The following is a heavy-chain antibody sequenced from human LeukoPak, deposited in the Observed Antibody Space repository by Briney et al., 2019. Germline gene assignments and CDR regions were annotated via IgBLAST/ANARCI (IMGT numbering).Heavy chain of an antibody. CDR1: GGSIGSYY. CDR3: ARRSYGTLYFDY. CDR2: IYYSGST. D-gene: IGHD5-18*01. J-gene: IGHJ4*02. Sequence: SETLSLTCTVSGGSIGSYYWSWIRQPPGKGLEWIGYIYYSGSTNYNPSLKSRVTISVDTSKNQFSLKLSSVTAADTAVYYCARRSYGTLYFDYWGQGTLVTVSS. V-gene: IGHV4-59*12.